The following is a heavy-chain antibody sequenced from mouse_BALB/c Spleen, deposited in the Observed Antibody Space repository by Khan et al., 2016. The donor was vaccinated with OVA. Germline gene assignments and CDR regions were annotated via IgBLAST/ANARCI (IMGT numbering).Heavy chain of an antibody. D-gene: IGHD1-1*01. CDR3: ARFDYGSSLFDY. J-gene: IGHJ2*01. V-gene: IGHV3-2*02. CDR2: ISYSGST. CDR1: GYSITSDYA. Sequence: EVQLQESGPGLVKPSQSLSLTCTVTGYSITSDYAWNWIRQFPGNKLEWMGYISYSGSTSYNPSLKSRISITRDTSKNQFFLPLNSVTTEDTATYYCARFDYGSSLFDYWGQGTTLPVSS.